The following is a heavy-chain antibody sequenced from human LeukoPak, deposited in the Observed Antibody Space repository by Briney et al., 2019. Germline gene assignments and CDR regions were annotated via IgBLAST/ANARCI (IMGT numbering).Heavy chain of an antibody. J-gene: IGHJ4*02. D-gene: IGHD3-3*01. CDR1: GGSIGSYY. Sequence: SETLSLTCTVSGGSIGSYYWNWIRQAPGKGLEWIGYIHYSGSTNHNSALKSRVTISVDTSKNQFSLKLSSVTAADTAVYYCARRRGDFWSDYYAFDYWGQGTLVTISS. CDR3: ARRRGDFWSDYYAFDY. CDR2: IHYSGST. V-gene: IGHV4-59*08.